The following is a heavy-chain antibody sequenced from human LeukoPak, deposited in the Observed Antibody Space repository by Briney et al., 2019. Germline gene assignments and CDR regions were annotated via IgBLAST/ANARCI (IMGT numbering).Heavy chain of an antibody. Sequence: PSETLSLTCTVSGGSISSYYWSWLRQPAGKGLEWIGRIYTSGSTNYNPSLKSRVTMSVDTSKNQFSLKLSSVTAADTAVYYCAREGVLRYFEGFNYYYYMDVWGKGTTVTISS. V-gene: IGHV4-4*07. CDR1: GGSISSYY. CDR3: AREGVLRYFEGFNYYYYMDV. D-gene: IGHD3-9*01. J-gene: IGHJ6*03. CDR2: IYTSGST.